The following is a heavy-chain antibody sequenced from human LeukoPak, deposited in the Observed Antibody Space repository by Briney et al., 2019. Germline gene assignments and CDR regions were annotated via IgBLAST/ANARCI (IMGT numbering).Heavy chain of an antibody. CDR2: INTDGSST. CDR1: GFTFSNYW. Sequence: GGSLSLSCAASGFTFSNYWMHWVRQAPGKGLVWVSRINTDGSSTIYADSVKGRFTISRDNAKNTLYLQMNSLRAEDTAVYYCARVLVVAGTGVFDFWGQGTMVTVSS. D-gene: IGHD6-19*01. CDR3: ARVLVVAGTGVFDF. J-gene: IGHJ3*01. V-gene: IGHV3-74*01.